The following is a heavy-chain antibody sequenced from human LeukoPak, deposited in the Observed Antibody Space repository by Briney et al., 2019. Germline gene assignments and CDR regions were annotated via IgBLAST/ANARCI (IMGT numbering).Heavy chain of an antibody. Sequence: SETLSLTCTVSGASISSYYWSWIRQPPGKGLEWIGYIYYSGSTNYNPSLKSRVTISVDTSKNQFSLKLSSVTAADTAVYYCARDPIAAAGYFDYWGQGTLVTVSS. J-gene: IGHJ4*02. CDR2: IYYSGST. CDR3: ARDPIAAAGYFDY. V-gene: IGHV4-59*12. CDR1: GASISSYY. D-gene: IGHD6-13*01.